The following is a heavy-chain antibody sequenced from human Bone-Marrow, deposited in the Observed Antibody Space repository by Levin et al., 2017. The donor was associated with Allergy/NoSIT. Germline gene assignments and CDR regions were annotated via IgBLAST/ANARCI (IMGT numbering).Heavy chain of an antibody. CDR3: ARPRSSYCSGGSCYLDAFDI. D-gene: IGHD2-15*01. CDR1: GGTFSSYA. Sequence: KISCKASGGTFSSYAISWVRQAPGQGLEWMGGIIPIFGTANYAQKFQGRVTITADESTSTAYMELSSLRSEDTAVYYCARPRSSYCSGGSCYLDAFDIWGQGTMVTVSS. J-gene: IGHJ3*02. CDR2: IIPIFGTA. V-gene: IGHV1-69*01.